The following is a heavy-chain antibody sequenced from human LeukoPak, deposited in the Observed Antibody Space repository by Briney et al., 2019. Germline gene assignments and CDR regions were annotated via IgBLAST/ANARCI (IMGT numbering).Heavy chain of an antibody. CDR3: ARHSRESSYYYYYMDV. Sequence: AGESLKISCKGSGYSFTSYWIGWVRQMPGKGLEWMGIIYPGDSDTRYSPSFQGQVTISADKSISPAYLQWSSLKASDTAMYYCARHSRESSYYYYYMDVWGRGTTVTVSS. V-gene: IGHV5-51*01. J-gene: IGHJ6*03. CDR1: GYSFTSYW. D-gene: IGHD3-10*01. CDR2: IYPGDSDT.